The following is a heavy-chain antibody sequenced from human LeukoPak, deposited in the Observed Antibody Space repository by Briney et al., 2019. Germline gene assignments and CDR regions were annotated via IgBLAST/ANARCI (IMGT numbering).Heavy chain of an antibody. Sequence: GGSLRLSCAASGFTFSSYAMSWVRQAPGKGLEWVSAISGSGGSTYYADSVKGRFTISRDNSKNTLYLQMNSLRAEDTAVYYCAKSISVLRRSVVVPAATEGSFDYWGQGTLVTVSS. J-gene: IGHJ4*02. CDR1: GFTFSSYA. CDR3: AKSISVLRRSVVVPAATEGSFDY. D-gene: IGHD2-2*01. CDR2: ISGSGGST. V-gene: IGHV3-23*01.